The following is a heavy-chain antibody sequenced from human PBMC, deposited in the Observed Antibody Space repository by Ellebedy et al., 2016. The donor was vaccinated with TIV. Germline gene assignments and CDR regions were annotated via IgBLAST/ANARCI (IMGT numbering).Heavy chain of an antibody. CDR2: IYSDDTT. J-gene: IGHJ2*01. CDR3: ARASFYDVDLSGWYFDL. V-gene: IGHV3-66*01. Sequence: GGSLRLSCAPSGFTVSTNYMTWVRQAPGKGLEWVSIIYSDDTTYYADSVRGRFTISRDNSKNTLYLQMNSLRTEDTSVYYCARASFYDVDLSGWYFDLWGRGTLVTVSS. CDR1: GFTVSTNY. D-gene: IGHD3-10*02.